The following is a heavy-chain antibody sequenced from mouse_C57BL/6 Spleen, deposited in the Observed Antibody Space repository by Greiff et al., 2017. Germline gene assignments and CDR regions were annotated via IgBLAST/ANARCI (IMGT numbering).Heavy chain of an antibody. Sequence: EVQVVESGAELVRPGASVKLSCTASGFNIKDDYMHWVKQRPEQGLEWIGWIDPENGDTEYASKFQGKATITADTSSNTAYLQLSSLTSEDTAVYYCTTLRQLRLRSYWGQGTTLTVSS. V-gene: IGHV14-4*01. CDR2: IDPENGDT. CDR3: TTLRQLRLRSY. CDR1: GFNIKDDY. J-gene: IGHJ2*01. D-gene: IGHD3-2*02.